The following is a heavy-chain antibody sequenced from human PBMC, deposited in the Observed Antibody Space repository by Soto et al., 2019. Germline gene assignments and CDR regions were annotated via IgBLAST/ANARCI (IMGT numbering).Heavy chain of an antibody. CDR3: ARDRYSSSFNWFDP. CDR1: GYTFTSYA. Sequence: ASVKVSCKASGYTFTSYAMHWVRQAPGQRLEWMGWINAGNGNTKYSQKFQGRVTSTRDTSASTAYMELSRLRSEDTAVYYCARDRYSSSFNWFDPWGQGTLVTVSS. CDR2: INAGNGNT. V-gene: IGHV1-3*01. J-gene: IGHJ5*02. D-gene: IGHD6-13*01.